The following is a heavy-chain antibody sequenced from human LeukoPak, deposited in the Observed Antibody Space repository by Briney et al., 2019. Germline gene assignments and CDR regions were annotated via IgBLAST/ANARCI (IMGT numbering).Heavy chain of an antibody. V-gene: IGHV3-7*03. CDR2: MKQDGTET. CDR3: AISDGTY. J-gene: IGHJ4*02. CDR1: GFTFSNYW. Sequence: GGSLRLSCEASGFTFSNYWMSWVRQAPGKGLEWVANMKQDGTETYYVASVKGRFTISRDNAKNSLCLQMSSLRAEDTAVYYCAISDGTYWGQGTLVTVSS.